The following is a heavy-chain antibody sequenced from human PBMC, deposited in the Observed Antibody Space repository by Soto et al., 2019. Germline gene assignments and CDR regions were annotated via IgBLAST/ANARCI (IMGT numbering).Heavy chain of an antibody. CDR1: GGTFSSYA. CDR3: ARLYYYDSSRDYYYGMDV. J-gene: IGHJ6*02. Sequence: SVKVSCKASGGTFSSYAISWVRQAPGQGLEWMGGIIPIFGTANYARKFQGRVTITADESTSTAYMELSSLRSEDTAVYYCARLYYYDSSRDYYYGMDVWGQGTTVTVSS. V-gene: IGHV1-69*13. D-gene: IGHD3-22*01. CDR2: IIPIFGTA.